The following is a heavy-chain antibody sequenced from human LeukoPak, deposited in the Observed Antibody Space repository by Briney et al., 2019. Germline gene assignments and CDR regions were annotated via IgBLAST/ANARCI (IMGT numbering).Heavy chain of an antibody. CDR3: AGDRGDHYYLDY. V-gene: IGHV3-33*01. CDR2: IWYDGSSE. Sequence: PGGSLRLSCAASGFIFSSYGMHWVRQAPGKGLEWVAFIWYDGSSEYYADSVKGRFTISRDNSKNTLYLQMNSLRAEDTGVYYCAGDRGDHYYLDYWGQGTLVTVSS. J-gene: IGHJ4*02. CDR1: GFIFSSYG. D-gene: IGHD4-17*01.